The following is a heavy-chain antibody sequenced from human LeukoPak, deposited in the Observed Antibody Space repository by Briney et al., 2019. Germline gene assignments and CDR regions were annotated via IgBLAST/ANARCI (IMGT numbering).Heavy chain of an antibody. CDR3: ARVGDYYDSSGHLDY. Sequence: ASVKVSCKASGYTFTGYYMHWVRQAPGQGLEWMGWMNPNSGGTNYAQKFQGRVTMSRDTSISTAYMELSRLRSDDTAAYYCARVGDYYDSSGHLDYWGQGTLVTVSS. CDR2: MNPNSGGT. V-gene: IGHV1-2*02. J-gene: IGHJ4*02. D-gene: IGHD3-22*01. CDR1: GYTFTGYY.